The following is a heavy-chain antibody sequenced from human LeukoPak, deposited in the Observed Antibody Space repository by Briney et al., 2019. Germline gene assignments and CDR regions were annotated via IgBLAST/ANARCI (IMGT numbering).Heavy chain of an antibody. CDR2: ISYDGSNK. CDR3: AKDRGYSYGTLDY. V-gene: IGHV3-30*18. J-gene: IGHJ4*02. Sequence: PGGSLRLSCAASGFTFSSYGMHWVRQAPGKGLEWVAVISYDGSNKYYADSVKGRFTISRDNSKNTLYLQMSSLRAEDTAVYYCAKDRGYSYGTLDYWGQGTLVTVSS. D-gene: IGHD5-18*01. CDR1: GFTFSSYG.